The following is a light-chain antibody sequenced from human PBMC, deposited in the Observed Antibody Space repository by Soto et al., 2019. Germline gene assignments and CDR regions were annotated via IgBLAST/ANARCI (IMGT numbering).Light chain of an antibody. V-gene: IGLV4-69*01. CDR2: LNSDGSH. J-gene: IGLJ7*01. Sequence: QSVLTQSPSASASLGASVKLTCTLSSGHSSYAIAWHQQQPEKGPRYLMKLNSDGSHSKGDGIPDRFSGSSSGAERYLTISSLQSEDEADYYCQTWGTGPYAVFGGGTQLTV. CDR1: SGHSSYA. CDR3: QTWGTGPYAV.